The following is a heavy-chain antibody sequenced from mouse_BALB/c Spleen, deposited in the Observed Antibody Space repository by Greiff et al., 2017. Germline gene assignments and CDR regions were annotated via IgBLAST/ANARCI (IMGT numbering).Heavy chain of an antibody. CDR3: ARGKDYDGGDFDY. D-gene: IGHD2-4*01. Sequence: VQLQQSGAELVKPGASVKLSCTASGFNIKDTYMHWVKQRPEQGLEWIGRIDPANGNTKYDPKFQGKATITADTSSNTAYLQLSSLTSEDTAVYYGARGKDYDGGDFDYWGQGTTLTVSS. CDR2: IDPANGNT. J-gene: IGHJ2*01. CDR1: GFNIKDTY. V-gene: IGHV14-3*02.